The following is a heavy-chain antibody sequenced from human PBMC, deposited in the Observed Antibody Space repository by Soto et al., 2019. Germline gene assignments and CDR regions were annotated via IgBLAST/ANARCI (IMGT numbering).Heavy chain of an antibody. CDR3: AKDHSTIDYDILTGYVDY. V-gene: IGHV3-23*01. Sequence: GGSLRLSCAASGFTSSSYAMSWVRQAPGKGLEWVSAISGSGGSTYYADSVKGRFTISRDNSKNTLYLQMNSLRAEDTAVYYCAKDHSTIDYDILTGYVDYWGQGTLVTVSS. CDR2: ISGSGGST. CDR1: GFTSSSYA. D-gene: IGHD3-9*01. J-gene: IGHJ4*02.